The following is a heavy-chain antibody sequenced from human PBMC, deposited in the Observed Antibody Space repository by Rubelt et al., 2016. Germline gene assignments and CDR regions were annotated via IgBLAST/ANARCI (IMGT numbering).Heavy chain of an antibody. CDR3: ARVGPYDFSLNWFDP. J-gene: IGHJ5*02. D-gene: IGHD3-3*01. Sequence: QVQLQESGPGLVKPSETLSLTCTVSGDSVTSGSSYWSWIRQPPGKRLEWIGYIHYSGSTNYSPSLKSRVTMSVDTSKNQFSLKLSSVTAADTAVYHCARVGPYDFSLNWFDPWGQGTLVTVSS. CDR1: GDSVTSGSSY. CDR2: IHYSGST. V-gene: IGHV4-61*01.